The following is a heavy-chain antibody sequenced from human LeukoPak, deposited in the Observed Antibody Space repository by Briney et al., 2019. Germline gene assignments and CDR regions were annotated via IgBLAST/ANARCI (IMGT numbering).Heavy chain of an antibody. CDR1: EFTFSNFG. V-gene: IGHV3-74*01. J-gene: IGHJ4*02. CDR3: ARGWKTGEGPY. CDR2: INSDGSST. Sequence: GGSLRLSCAASEFTFSNFGMHWVRQAPGKGLVWVSRINSDGSSTNYADSVKGRFTISRDNAENTVFLQMNSLRAEDTAVYYCARGWKTGEGPYWGQGSLVTVSS. D-gene: IGHD3-9*01.